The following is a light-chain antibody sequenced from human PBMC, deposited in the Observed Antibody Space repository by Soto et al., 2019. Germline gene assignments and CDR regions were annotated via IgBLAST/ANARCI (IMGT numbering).Light chain of an antibody. V-gene: IGLV2-14*03. CDR1: SGDIGGYDY. CDR3: SSFTSTFTHV. J-gene: IGLJ1*01. Sequence: QSVLTQPASVSGSPGQSITISCAGTSGDIGGYDYVSWYQQHPGKAPKLIIFDVTDRPSGISDRFSGSKSASTASLTISGLRTEDEADYYCSSFTSTFTHVFGTGTKVTAL. CDR2: DVT.